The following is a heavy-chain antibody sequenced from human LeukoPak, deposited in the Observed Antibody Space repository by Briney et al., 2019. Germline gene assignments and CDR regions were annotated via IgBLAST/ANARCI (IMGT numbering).Heavy chain of an antibody. CDR3: ATFPITIFGVVIDY. V-gene: IGHV3-21*01. CDR2: ISSSSSYI. Sequence: GGSLRLSCAASGFTFSNYSMNWVRQAPGKGLEWVSSISSSSSYIYYADSVKGRFTISRDNAKNSLYLQMNSLRAEDTAVYYCATFPITIFGVVIDYWGQGTLVAVSS. CDR1: GFTFSNYS. J-gene: IGHJ4*02. D-gene: IGHD3-3*01.